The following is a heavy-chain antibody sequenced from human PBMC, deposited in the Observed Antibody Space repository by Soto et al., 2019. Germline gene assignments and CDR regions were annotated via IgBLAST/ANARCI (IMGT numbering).Heavy chain of an antibody. CDR1: GGSFSGYY. D-gene: IGHD3-10*01. Sequence: SETLSLTCAVYGGSFSGYYWSWIRQPPGKGLEWIGEINHSGSTNYNPSLKSRVTISVDTSKNQFSLKLSSVTAADTTVYYCARGITMVRGVILREYNWFDPWGQGTLVTVSS. J-gene: IGHJ5*02. CDR2: INHSGST. V-gene: IGHV4-34*01. CDR3: ARGITMVRGVILREYNWFDP.